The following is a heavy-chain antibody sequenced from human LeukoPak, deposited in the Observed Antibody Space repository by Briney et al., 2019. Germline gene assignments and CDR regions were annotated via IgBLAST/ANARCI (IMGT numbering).Heavy chain of an antibody. V-gene: IGHV4-34*01. CDR1: GGSFSGHY. CDR3: ARARGAEAIHS. Sequence: SETLSLTCAVYGGSFSGHYWTWIRQPLGKGLEWIGEINHSGSTNYNPSLTSRVTVSADTSKNQFCLKLTSVTATDTAVYYCARARGAEAIHSWGQGTLVTVSS. J-gene: IGHJ5*02. CDR2: INHSGST. D-gene: IGHD1-26*01.